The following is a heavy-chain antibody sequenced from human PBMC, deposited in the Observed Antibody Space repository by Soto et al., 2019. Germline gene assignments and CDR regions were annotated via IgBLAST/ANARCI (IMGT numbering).Heavy chain of an antibody. D-gene: IGHD3-9*01. V-gene: IGHV4-61*05. CDR1: GGSISSSSYY. Sequence: SETLSLTCTVSGGSISSSSYYWGWIRQPPGKGLEWIGYIYYSGSTNYNPSLKSRVTISVDTSKNQFSLKLSSVTAADTAVYYCASSTYYDILTGYRPYYFDYWGQGTLVTVSS. CDR2: IYYSGST. CDR3: ASSTYYDILTGYRPYYFDY. J-gene: IGHJ4*02.